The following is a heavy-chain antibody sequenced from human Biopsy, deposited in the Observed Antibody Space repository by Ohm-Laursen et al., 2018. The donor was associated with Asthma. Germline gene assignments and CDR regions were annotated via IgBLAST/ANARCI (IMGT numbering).Heavy chain of an antibody. J-gene: IGHJ4*02. CDR3: SRDTLGYYFDI. CDR1: GTHFGSYN. V-gene: IGHV3-30-3*01. D-gene: IGHD6-13*01. CDR2: ITFDGSTQ. Sequence: SLRLSCAASGTHFGSYNMHWARQAPGKGLEWVAVITFDGSTQHYGDSVKGRFTISRDNSKNMLFLQMNSLRAEDTAVYYCSRDTLGYYFDIWGQGTQVAVSS.